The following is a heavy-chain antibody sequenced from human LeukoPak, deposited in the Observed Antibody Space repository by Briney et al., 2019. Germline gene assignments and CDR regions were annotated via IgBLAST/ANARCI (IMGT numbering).Heavy chain of an antibody. CDR1: GFTFSNYA. CDR2: ISGTSGAT. V-gene: IGHV3-23*01. D-gene: IGHD3-10*01. CDR3: ARASGPFDY. Sequence: QTGGSLRLSCTTSGFTFSNYAMIWVRQAPGKGLEWVSAISGTSGATYYADSVKGRFTISRDNSKNTLYLQMNSLRAEDTAVYSCARASGPFDYWGQGTLVTVSS. J-gene: IGHJ4*02.